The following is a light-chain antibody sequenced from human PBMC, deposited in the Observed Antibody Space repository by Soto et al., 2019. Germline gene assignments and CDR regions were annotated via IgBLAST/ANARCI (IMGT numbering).Light chain of an antibody. CDR3: TSYAGGNNV. CDR1: SSDVGGYNY. Sequence: QSALTQPPSASGSPGQSVTMSCTGTSSDVGGYNYVSWYQQYPGKVPKLMIYEVNKRPSGVPDRFSGSKSGNTASLTVSGLQAEDEADYYCTSYAGGNNVFGTGTKRTVL. V-gene: IGLV2-8*01. J-gene: IGLJ1*01. CDR2: EVN.